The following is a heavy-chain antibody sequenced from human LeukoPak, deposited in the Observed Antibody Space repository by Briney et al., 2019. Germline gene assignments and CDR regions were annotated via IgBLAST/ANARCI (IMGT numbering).Heavy chain of an antibody. CDR3: ARVRGSFDY. Sequence: GGSLRLSCAASGFTFNSYAMSWVRQAPGKGLEWVSGISGSGGSTYYADSVKGRFTISRDNSKNTLYLQMNSLRAEDTAVYYCARVRGSFDYWGQGTLVTVSS. V-gene: IGHV3-23*01. CDR1: GFTFNSYA. CDR2: ISGSGGST. J-gene: IGHJ4*02.